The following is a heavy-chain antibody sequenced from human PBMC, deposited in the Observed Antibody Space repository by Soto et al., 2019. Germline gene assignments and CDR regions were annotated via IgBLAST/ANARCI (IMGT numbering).Heavy chain of an antibody. D-gene: IGHD6-19*01. CDR3: ARHYSSGSRNWFDP. CDR1: GGSINSSSYF. CDR2: IYYSGST. V-gene: IGHV4-39*01. J-gene: IGHJ5*02. Sequence: QLQLQESGPGLVKPSETLSLTCSVSGGSINSSSYFWGWVRQPPGKGLEWIGSIYYSGSTYYNPSVRSRDTISVDTSKNQSSLKLSAVTAADTAVFYCARHYSSGSRNWFDPWGQGTLVTVSS.